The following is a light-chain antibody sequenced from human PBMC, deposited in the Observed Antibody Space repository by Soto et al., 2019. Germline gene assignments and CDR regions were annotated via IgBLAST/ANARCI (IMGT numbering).Light chain of an antibody. CDR3: QQYYSYPPT. Sequence: AIRMTHSPSSLSASTGDRATITCRAGEGISSDLAWYQQKPGKAPKLLIYDASTSQSGVTSSISSSGSATEFTITISCLQSEDVVTYYCQQYYSYPPTFGQGTKVDIK. CDR1: EGISSD. J-gene: IGKJ1*01. V-gene: IGKV1-8*01. CDR2: DAS.